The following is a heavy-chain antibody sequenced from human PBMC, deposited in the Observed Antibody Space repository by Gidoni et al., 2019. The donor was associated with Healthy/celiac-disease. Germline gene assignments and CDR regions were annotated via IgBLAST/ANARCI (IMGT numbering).Heavy chain of an antibody. D-gene: IGHD3-22*01. J-gene: IGHJ1*01. CDR2: ISYDGSNK. CDR1: GFTFSSYA. V-gene: IGHV3-30-3*01. CDR3: ARGGAPYYYDSSGYYSLEYFQH. Sequence: DSGGGVVQPGRSLRLSCAASGFTFSSYAMHWVRQAPGKGLEWVAVISYDGSNKYYADSVKGRFTISRDNSKNTLYLQMNSLRAEDTAVYYCARGGAPYYYDSSGYYSLEYFQHWGQGTLVTVSS.